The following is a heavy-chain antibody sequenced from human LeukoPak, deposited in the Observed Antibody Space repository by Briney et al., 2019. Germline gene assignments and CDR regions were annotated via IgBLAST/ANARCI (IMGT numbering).Heavy chain of an antibody. Sequence: ASVKVSCKASGYTFTSYDINWVRQATGQGLEWMGWMNPNSGNTGYAQKFQGRVTITRNTSISTAYMELSSLGSEDTAGYYCARDCSRTSCYTRFDYWGQGTLVTVSS. J-gene: IGHJ4*02. CDR1: GYTFTSYD. CDR3: ARDCSRTSCYTRFDY. V-gene: IGHV1-8*01. D-gene: IGHD2-2*02. CDR2: MNPNSGNT.